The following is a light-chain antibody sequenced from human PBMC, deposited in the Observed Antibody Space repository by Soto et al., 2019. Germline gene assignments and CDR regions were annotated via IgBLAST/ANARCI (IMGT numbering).Light chain of an antibody. CDR1: QGISSY. CDR2: AAS. V-gene: IGKV1-8*01. Sequence: AIRMTQSPSSFSASTGDRVTITCRASQGISSYLAWYQQKPGKAPKRLIYAASTLQSGVPSRFSGSGSGTDFTLTISCLKSEDFATYYCQQYYSYPYTFGQGTKLEIK. J-gene: IGKJ2*01. CDR3: QQYYSYPYT.